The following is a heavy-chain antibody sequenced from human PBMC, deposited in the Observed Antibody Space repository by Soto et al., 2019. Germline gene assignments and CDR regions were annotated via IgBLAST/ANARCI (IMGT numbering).Heavy chain of an antibody. CDR3: ASGIWLRPFQRWFDP. J-gene: IGHJ5*02. CDR1: VGSISSSNW. Sequence: PAETLSLTCAVSVGSISSSNWWSWVRQPPGKGLEWIGEIYHSGSTNYNPSLKSRVTISVDKSKNQFSLKLSSVTAADTAVYYCASGIWLRPFQRWFDPWGQGTLVTV. V-gene: IGHV4-4*02. D-gene: IGHD5-12*01. CDR2: IYHSGST.